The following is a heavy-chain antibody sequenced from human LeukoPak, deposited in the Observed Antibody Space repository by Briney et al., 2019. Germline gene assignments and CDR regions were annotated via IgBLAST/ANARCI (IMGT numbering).Heavy chain of an antibody. CDR3: AKGPLTEVAGTTWDY. D-gene: IGHD6-19*01. CDR1: GFTFSSYG. CDR2: ISYDGSNK. V-gene: IGHV3-30*18. J-gene: IGHJ4*02. Sequence: HPGGSLRLSCAASGFTFSSYGMHWVRQAPGKGLEWVAVISYDGSNKYYADSVKGRFTISRDNPKNTLYVQMNSLGAEDTAVYYCAKGPLTEVAGTTWDYWGQGTPVTVSS.